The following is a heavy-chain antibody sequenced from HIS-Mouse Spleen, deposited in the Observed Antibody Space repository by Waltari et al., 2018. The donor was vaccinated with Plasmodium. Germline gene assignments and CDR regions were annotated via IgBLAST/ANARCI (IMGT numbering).Heavy chain of an antibody. J-gene: IGHJ4*02. CDR2: ISYDGSNK. V-gene: IGHV3-30-3*01. CDR3: ARDRRLAFDY. Sequence: VQLVESGGGVVQPGRSMSTTCAASGFTFSSYAMQGVRQAPGKGLEWVAVISYDGSNKYYADSVKGRFTISRDNSKNTLYLQMNSLRAEDTAVYYCARDRRLAFDYWGQGTLVTVSS. D-gene: IGHD2-15*01. CDR1: GFTFSSYA.